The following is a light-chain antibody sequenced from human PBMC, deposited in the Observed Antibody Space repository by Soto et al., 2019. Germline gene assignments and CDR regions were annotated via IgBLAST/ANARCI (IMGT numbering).Light chain of an antibody. CDR1: SSNIGTNYG. CDR2: DND. J-gene: IGLJ2*01. V-gene: IGLV1-40*01. CDR3: QSYDNSLRASV. Sequence: QSVLAQPPSVSGAPGQRVTISCTGRSSNIGTNYGVHWYQHLPGTAPKLLIYDNDNRPSGVPDRFSGSKSGTSASLAITGLQAEDEADYYCQSYDNSLRASVFGGGTKLTVL.